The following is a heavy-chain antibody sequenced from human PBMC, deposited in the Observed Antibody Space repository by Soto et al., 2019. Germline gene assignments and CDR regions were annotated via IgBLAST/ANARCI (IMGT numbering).Heavy chain of an antibody. CDR3: ARDPQQPAVASV. V-gene: IGHV3-7*01. CDR1: GFTFSSYA. Sequence: PGGSLRLSCAASGFTFSSYAITWVRQAPGKGLEWVSIINGDGSEKYYTDSMKGRFTISRGNAKNSLLLQMNSLRAEDTAVYYCARDPQQPAVASVWGQGTLVTVSS. J-gene: IGHJ4*02. D-gene: IGHD6-19*01. CDR2: INGDGSEK.